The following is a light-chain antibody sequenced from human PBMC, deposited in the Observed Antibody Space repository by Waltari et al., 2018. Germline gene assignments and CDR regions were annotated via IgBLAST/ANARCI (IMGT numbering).Light chain of an antibody. Sequence: ESVLTQSPATLSLSPGERATLSCRASQYVRRYLSWYQLKPGQAPRLLIYDASNRATGIPARFSGSGFGTDFTLTISSLEPEDFAVYYCQQRGNWPWTFGQGTKVET. J-gene: IGKJ1*01. V-gene: IGKV3-11*01. CDR2: DAS. CDR1: QYVRRY. CDR3: QQRGNWPWT.